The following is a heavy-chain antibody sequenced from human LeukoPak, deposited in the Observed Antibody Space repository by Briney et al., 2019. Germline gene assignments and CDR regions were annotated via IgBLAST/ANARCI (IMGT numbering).Heavy chain of an antibody. CDR3: AVLHYYAMDV. J-gene: IGHJ6*02. CDR2: IKKDGSER. CDR1: GFTFSGFS. Sequence: GGSLRLSCAASGFTFSGFSMSWVSQSPTKGREWVANIKKDGSERYYVDSVKGRFTISRDNAKNSLYLQMNSLRGEDAALYYCAVLHYYAMDVWGQGTTVTVSS. D-gene: IGHD2-8*01. V-gene: IGHV3-7*03.